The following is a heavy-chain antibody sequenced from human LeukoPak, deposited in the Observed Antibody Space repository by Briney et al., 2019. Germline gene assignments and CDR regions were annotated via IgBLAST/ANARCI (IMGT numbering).Heavy chain of an antibody. CDR2: INHSGST. J-gene: IGHJ5*02. V-gene: IGHV4-34*01. Sequence: SETLSLTCAVYGGSFSGYYWGWIRQPPGKGLEWIGEINHSGSTNYNPSLKSRVTISVDTSKNQFSLKLSSVTAADTAVYYCARVGYCSGGSCYSYAVPCDPWGQGTLVTVSS. CDR1: GGSFSGYY. CDR3: ARVGYCSGGSCYSYAVPCDP. D-gene: IGHD2-15*01.